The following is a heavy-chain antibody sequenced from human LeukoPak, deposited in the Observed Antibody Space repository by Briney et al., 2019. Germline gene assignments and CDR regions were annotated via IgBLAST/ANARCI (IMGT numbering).Heavy chain of an antibody. D-gene: IGHD3-16*02. CDR3: ARQGLGGLSFDY. J-gene: IGHJ4*02. Sequence: RGSLRLACAAAGFTFSSYAMHWVRQAPGKGLEYVSAISSNGGSTYYANSVKGRFTISRDNSKNTLYLQMGSLRAEDMAVYYCARQGLGGLSFDYWGQGTLVTVSS. CDR1: GFTFSSYA. CDR2: ISSNGGST. V-gene: IGHV3-64*01.